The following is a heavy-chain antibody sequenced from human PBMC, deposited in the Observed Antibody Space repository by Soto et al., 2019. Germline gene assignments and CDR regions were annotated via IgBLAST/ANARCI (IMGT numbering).Heavy chain of an antibody. CDR1: GFTFSSYA. Sequence: EVHLLESGGGLVQPGGSLRLSCAASGFTFSSYAMSWVRQAPGKGLEWVSSISGSGISTYYADSVKGRFTISRDKSKNTMYLQMNSLRAEATAVYYCAKNEFWTGPTTSGIDVWGQGTTVTVSS. CDR2: ISGSGIST. CDR3: AKNEFWTGPTTSGIDV. V-gene: IGHV3-23*01. D-gene: IGHD3-3*01. J-gene: IGHJ6*02.